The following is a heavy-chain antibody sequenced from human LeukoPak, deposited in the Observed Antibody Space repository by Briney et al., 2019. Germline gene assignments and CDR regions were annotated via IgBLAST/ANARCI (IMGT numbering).Heavy chain of an antibody. CDR2: ISYDGSNK. J-gene: IGHJ4*02. CDR1: GFTFSSYG. CDR3: AKDLGSSGYFDY. D-gene: IGHD3-22*01. V-gene: IGHV3-30*18. Sequence: GRSLRLSCAASGFTFSSYGMHWVRQAPGKGLEWVAVISYDGSNKYYADSVKGRFTISRDNSKNTLYLQMNSLRAEDTAVYYCAKDLGSSGYFDYWGQGTLVTVPS.